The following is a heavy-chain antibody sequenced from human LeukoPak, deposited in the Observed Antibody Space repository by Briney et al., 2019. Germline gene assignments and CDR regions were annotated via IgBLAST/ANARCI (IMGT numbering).Heavy chain of an antibody. Sequence: GGSLRLSCAASGFTFSSYSMNWVRQAPGKGLEWVSSISSSSSYIYYADSVKGRFTISRDNAKNSLYLQMNSLRAEDTAVYYCARGLYYDILTGLPSFDYWGQGTLVTVSS. CDR1: GFTFSSYS. V-gene: IGHV3-21*01. J-gene: IGHJ4*02. CDR2: ISSSSSYI. D-gene: IGHD3-9*01. CDR3: ARGLYYDILTGLPSFDY.